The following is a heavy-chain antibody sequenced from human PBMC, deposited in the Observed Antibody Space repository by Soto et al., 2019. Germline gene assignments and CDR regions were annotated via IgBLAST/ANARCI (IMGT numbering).Heavy chain of an antibody. V-gene: IGHV1-69*01. CDR2: IIPVFGRA. CDR3: ARDAYGMDF. Sequence: QVHLVQSGAEVKKPGSSVKVSCEASGGTFSSYSINWGRQAPGQGLEWMGGIIPVFGRANYARKFQGRVTSTADGSTNKVYMELSSVTSEVTAVYYCARDAYGMDFGGQGTKVTVSS. CDR1: GGTFSSYS. J-gene: IGHJ6*02.